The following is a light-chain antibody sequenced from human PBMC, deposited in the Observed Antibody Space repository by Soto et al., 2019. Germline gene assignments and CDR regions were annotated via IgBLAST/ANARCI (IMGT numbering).Light chain of an antibody. CDR2: EVS. CDR1: SSDIGYHNR. CDR3: SSFASSATLV. V-gene: IGLV2-18*02. Sequence: QSALTQPPSVSGSPGQSVTISCIGTSSDIGYHNRVSWYQQPPGTAPKLMIYEVSTRYSGVPDRFSGSKSGNTASLTISGLQAEDEADYYCSSFASSATLVFGGGTKLTVL. J-gene: IGLJ3*02.